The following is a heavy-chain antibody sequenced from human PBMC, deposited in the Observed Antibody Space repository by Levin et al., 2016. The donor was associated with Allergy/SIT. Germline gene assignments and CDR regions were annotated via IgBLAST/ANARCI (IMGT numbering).Heavy chain of an antibody. CDR2: INRDGSEE. Sequence: GGSLRLSCAASGFTFSSCWMTWVRQAPGKGLEWVANINRDGSEENYVDSVKGRFTISRDNAKNSLYLQMNNLRADDTAVYYCARATIINWTPDYWGQGTLVTVSS. D-gene: IGHD1-20*01. V-gene: IGHV3-7*03. CDR1: GFTFSSCW. J-gene: IGHJ4*02. CDR3: ARATIINWTPDY.